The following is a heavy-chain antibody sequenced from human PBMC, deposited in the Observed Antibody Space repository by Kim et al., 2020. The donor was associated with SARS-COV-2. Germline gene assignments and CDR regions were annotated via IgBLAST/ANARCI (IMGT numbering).Heavy chain of an antibody. CDR2: IWYDGSNK. Sequence: GGSLRLSCAASGFTFSSYGMHWVRQAPGKGLEWVAVIWYDGSNKYYADSVKGRFTISRDNSKNTLYLQMNSLRAEDTAVYYCARDGRTVRLHYYYYGMDVWGQGTTVTVSS. CDR3: ARDGRTVRLHYYYYGMDV. D-gene: IGHD3-10*01. J-gene: IGHJ6*02. CDR1: GFTFSSYG. V-gene: IGHV3-33*01.